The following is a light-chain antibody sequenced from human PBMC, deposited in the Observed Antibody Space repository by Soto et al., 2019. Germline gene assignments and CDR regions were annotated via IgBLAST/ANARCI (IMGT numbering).Light chain of an antibody. V-gene: IGKV1-39*01. CDR3: QPSYSTPF. CDR2: AAS. CDR1: QSISSY. Sequence: DIQMTQSPSSLSASVGDRVTITCRASQSISSYLNWYQQKPGKAPKLLIYAASSLQSGVPSRFSGSGSGKDFTLTISSLQPEDFATYYCQPSYSTPFFGPGTKVDIK. J-gene: IGKJ3*01.